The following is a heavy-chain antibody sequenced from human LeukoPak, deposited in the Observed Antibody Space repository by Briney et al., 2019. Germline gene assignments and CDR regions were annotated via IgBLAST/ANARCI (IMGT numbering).Heavy chain of an antibody. CDR1: GYIFVDFY. V-gene: IGHV1-2*02. Sequence: ASVKVSCKASGYIFVDFYMYWVRQAPGQGLEWMGWINPNSGGTSYAQKFQGRVTMTRDTSVTTAYMELSRLRSDDTAVYYCARYSGYDEPFEYWGQGTLVTVSS. CDR3: ARYSGYDEPFEY. CDR2: INPNSGGT. J-gene: IGHJ4*02. D-gene: IGHD5-12*01.